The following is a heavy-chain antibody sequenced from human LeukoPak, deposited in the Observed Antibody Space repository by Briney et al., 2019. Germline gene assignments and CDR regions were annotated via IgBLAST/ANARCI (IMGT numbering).Heavy chain of an antibody. CDR1: GFTFSDYY. J-gene: IGHJ5*02. V-gene: IGHV3-11*04. CDR3: ARDPLKHYYDSSATGTWFDP. CDR2: ISSSGSTI. Sequence: GGSLRLSCAVSGFTFSDYYMSWIRQAPGKGLEWVSSISSSGSTIYYADSVKGRFTISRDNAKNSLYLQMNSLRAEDTAVYYCARDPLKHYYDSSATGTWFDPWGQGTLVTVSS. D-gene: IGHD3-22*01.